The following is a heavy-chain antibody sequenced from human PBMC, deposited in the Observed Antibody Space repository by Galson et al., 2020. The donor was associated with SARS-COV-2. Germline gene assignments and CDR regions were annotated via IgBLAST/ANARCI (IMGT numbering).Heavy chain of an antibody. J-gene: IGHJ4*02. CDR3: GKGGYDWGGHIDS. D-gene: IGHD5-12*01. Sequence: VAAVTGNGGDTRYADSVKGRFTITRDNSKNTLYLQMNSLRAEDTAVYYCGKGGYDWGGHIDSWGQGTLVTVSS. V-gene: IGHV3-23*01. CDR2: VTGNGGDT.